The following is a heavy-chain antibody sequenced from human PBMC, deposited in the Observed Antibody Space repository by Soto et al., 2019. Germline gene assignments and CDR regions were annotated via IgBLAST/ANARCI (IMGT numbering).Heavy chain of an antibody. CDR2: INPTGGST. Sequence: QVQLVQSGAEVKKPGASVKVSCKASGYTFTNYYMHWVRQAPGLGLEWMGMINPTGGSTRYAQKFQGRVTMTSDTSTSTVHMELSSLRSEDTAVYYCARNDKSGLDYWGQGTLVTVSS. CDR3: ARNDKSGLDY. CDR1: GYTFTNYY. D-gene: IGHD3-22*01. J-gene: IGHJ4*02. V-gene: IGHV1-46*01.